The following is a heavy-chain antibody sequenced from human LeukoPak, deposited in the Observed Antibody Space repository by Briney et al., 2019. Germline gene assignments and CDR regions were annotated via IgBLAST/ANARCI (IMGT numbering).Heavy chain of an antibody. CDR2: INHSGST. D-gene: IGHD6-19*01. CDR3: ARLRLAFDAFDI. Sequence: PSETLSLTCTVSGGSISSYYWSWIRQPPGKGLEWIGEINHSGSTNYNPSLKSRVTISVDTSKNQFSLKLSSVTAADTAVYYCARLRLAFDAFDIWGQGTMVTVSS. V-gene: IGHV4-34*01. CDR1: GGSISSYY. J-gene: IGHJ3*02.